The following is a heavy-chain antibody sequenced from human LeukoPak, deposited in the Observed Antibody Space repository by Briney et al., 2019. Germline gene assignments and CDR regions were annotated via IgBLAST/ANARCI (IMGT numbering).Heavy chain of an antibody. CDR3: ARDGYSYGSEYFQH. CDR2: INPNSGGT. V-gene: IGHV1-2*04. J-gene: IGHJ1*01. Sequence: ASVKVSCKASGYTFTGYYMHWVRQAPGQGLEWMGWINPNSGGTNYAQKFQGWDTMTRDTSISTAYMELSRLRSDDTAVYYCARDGYSYGSEYFQHWGQGTLVTVSS. CDR1: GYTFTGYY. D-gene: IGHD5-18*01.